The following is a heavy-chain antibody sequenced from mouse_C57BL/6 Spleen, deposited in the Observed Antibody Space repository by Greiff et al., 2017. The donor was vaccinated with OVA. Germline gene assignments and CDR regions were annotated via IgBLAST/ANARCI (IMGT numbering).Heavy chain of an antibody. V-gene: IGHV1-58*01. CDR2: IYIGNGYT. D-gene: IGHD2-14*01. Sequence: DVKLQESGAELVRPGSSVKMSCKTSGYTFTSYGINWVKQRPGQGLEWIGYIYIGNGYTAYNEKFKGKATLTSDTSSSTAYMQLSSLTSEDSSISFCARGTDFDYWGQGTTLTVSS. CDR3: ARGTDFDY. CDR1: GYTFTSYG. J-gene: IGHJ2*01.